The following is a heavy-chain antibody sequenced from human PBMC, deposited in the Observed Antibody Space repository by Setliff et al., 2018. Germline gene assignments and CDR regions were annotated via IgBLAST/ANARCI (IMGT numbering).Heavy chain of an antibody. J-gene: IGHJ3*02. Sequence: SETLSLTCTVSGDSISSGSYYWTWIRQPAGKGPEWIGEIDQSGITNYNPSLKSRVTISIDTSKNQFSLRLSSVTATDTAVYYCARGRRITMIVVPPGVFDIWGQGTMVTVSS. V-gene: IGHV4-61*10. CDR3: ARGRRITMIVVPPGVFDI. CDR2: IDQSGIT. D-gene: IGHD3-22*01. CDR1: GDSISSGSYY.